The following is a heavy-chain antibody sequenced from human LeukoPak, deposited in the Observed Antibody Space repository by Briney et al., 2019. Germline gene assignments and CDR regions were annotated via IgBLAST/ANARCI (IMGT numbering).Heavy chain of an antibody. CDR1: GGSLRSGSYY. CDR3: ARRGSGGRSFDI. D-gene: IGHD2-15*01. CDR2: ISYSGST. J-gene: IGHJ3*02. V-gene: IGHV4-61*03. Sequence: PSETLSLSCTVSGGSLRSGSYYWAWIRQPPGKGLEWIGYISYSGSTNYYPSLKSRVTISVDTSKNHFSLNLSSVTAADTAVYYCARRGSGGRSFDIWGQGTMVTVSS.